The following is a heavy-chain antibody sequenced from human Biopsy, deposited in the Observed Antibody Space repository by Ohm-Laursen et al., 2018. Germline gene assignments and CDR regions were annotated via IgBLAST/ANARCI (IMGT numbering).Heavy chain of an antibody. CDR2: IYPGGST. V-gene: IGHV4-4*07. J-gene: IGHJ6*02. D-gene: IGHD4-11*01. CDR3: ARDSGILNYGNFKYYHYYGMDV. Sequence: SETLSLTCNVSGGDINNYYWSWIRQPAGKGLEWIGRIYPGGSTNYNPSLKSRVTMSVDTSKKQLSLRLSSVTAADTAVYYCARDSGILNYGNFKYYHYYGMDVWGQGTKVTVSS. CDR1: GGDINNYY.